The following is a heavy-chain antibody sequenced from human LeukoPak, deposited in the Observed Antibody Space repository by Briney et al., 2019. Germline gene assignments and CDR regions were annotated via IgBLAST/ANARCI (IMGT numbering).Heavy chain of an antibody. Sequence: PGGSLRLSCAASGFIVSGDFMSWVRQAPGKGLEWVSAISGSAGSTYYADSVKGRFTISRDNSKNTLYLQMNSLRAEDTAVYFCAKFRFSAAIRHDTFDVWGQGTVVSVSS. CDR3: AKFRFSAAIRHDTFDV. V-gene: IGHV3-23*01. D-gene: IGHD2-2*02. CDR2: ISGSAGST. J-gene: IGHJ3*01. CDR1: GFIVSGDF.